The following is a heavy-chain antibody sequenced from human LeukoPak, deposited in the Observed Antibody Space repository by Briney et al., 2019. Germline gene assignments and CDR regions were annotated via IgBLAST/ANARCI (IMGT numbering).Heavy chain of an antibody. D-gene: IGHD3-10*01. CDR3: ATNSGSSYNWFDP. J-gene: IGHJ5*02. CDR2: IWYDGSSK. Sequence: GRSLRLSCAASGFTFSNYGMHWVRQAPGKGLEWVAVIWYDGSSKYYADSVKGRFTISRDNSKNTLYLQMNSLRAEDTAVYYCATNSGSSYNWFDPWGQGTLVTVSS. CDR1: GFTFSNYG. V-gene: IGHV3-33*01.